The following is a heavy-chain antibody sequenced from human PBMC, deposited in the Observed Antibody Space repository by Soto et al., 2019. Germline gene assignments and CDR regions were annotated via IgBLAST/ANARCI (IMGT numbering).Heavy chain of an antibody. D-gene: IGHD3-22*01. CDR3: AKGQDSYDSSGYYLLH. V-gene: IGHV3-9*01. CDR1: GFTFDDYA. J-gene: IGHJ4*02. CDR2: ISWNSGSI. Sequence: GGSLRLSCAASGFTFDDYAMHWVRQAPGKGLEWVSGISWNSGSIGYADSVKGRFTISRDNAKNSLYLQMNSLRAEDTALYYCAKGQDSYDSSGYYLLHWGQGTLVTVSS.